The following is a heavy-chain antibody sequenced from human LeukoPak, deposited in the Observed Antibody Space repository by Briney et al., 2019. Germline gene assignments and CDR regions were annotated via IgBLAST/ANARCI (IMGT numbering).Heavy chain of an antibody. CDR1: GFIFSKYA. D-gene: IGHD3-9*01. CDR3: AKWGDYDVLTGYYVSDF. J-gene: IGHJ4*02. CDR2: ISGRSGST. V-gene: IGHV3-23*01. Sequence: GGSLRLSCAASGFIFSKYAMYWVRQAPGKGLEWVSAISGRSGSTYYADSVKGRFTISRDSSKNTLHLQMNSLRADDTAVYYCAKWGDYDVLTGYYVSDFWGQGTLVTVSS.